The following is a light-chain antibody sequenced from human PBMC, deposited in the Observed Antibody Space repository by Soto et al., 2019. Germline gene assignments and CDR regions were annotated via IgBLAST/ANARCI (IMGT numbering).Light chain of an antibody. CDR3: QQYNSYSRT. Sequence: DIQMTQSPSTLSASVGDRVTITCRARQSISSWLAWYQQKPGKAPKLLIYDASSLESGVPSRFSGSGSGTEFTLTISSLQPDDFATYYCQQYNSYSRTFGQGTRWIS. J-gene: IGKJ1*01. V-gene: IGKV1-5*01. CDR1: QSISSW. CDR2: DAS.